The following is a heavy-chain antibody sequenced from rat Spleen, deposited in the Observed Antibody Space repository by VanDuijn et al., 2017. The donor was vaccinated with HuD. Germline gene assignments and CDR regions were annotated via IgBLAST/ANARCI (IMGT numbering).Heavy chain of an antibody. J-gene: IGHJ3*01. V-gene: IGHV3-3*01. Sequence: EVQLQESGPGLVKPSQSLSLTCSVTGYSITSSYRWNWIRKFPGNKLEWMGYINSAGSTNCNPSLKSRISISRDTSKNQFFLQLNAVTTEDTAIYFCVRYTAAISFDYWGQGTLVTVSS. CDR1: GYSITSSYR. D-gene: IGHD1-2*01. CDR3: VRYTAAISFDY. CDR2: INSAGST.